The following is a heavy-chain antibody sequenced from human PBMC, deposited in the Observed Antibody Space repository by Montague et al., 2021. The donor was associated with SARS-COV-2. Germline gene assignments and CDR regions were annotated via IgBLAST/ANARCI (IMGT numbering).Heavy chain of an antibody. Sequence: SETLSLTCAVYGGSFNNYYWTWIRQAPGQGLEWIGEIDQGGATNYSPSLRRRLTLSVATSKTQFALKLRSVTAAATAVYFCARGQRQRFSVFGVLAGSHERKHYALDVWGLGIMVTVS. CDR2: IDQGGAT. D-gene: IGHD3-3*01. J-gene: IGHJ6*02. V-gene: IGHV4-34*01. CDR3: ARGQRQRFSVFGVLAGSHERKHYALDV. CDR1: GGSFNNYY.